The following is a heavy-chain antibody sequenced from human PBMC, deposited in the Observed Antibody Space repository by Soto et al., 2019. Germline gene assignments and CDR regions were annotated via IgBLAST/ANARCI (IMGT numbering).Heavy chain of an antibody. V-gene: IGHV3-33*06. CDR2: IWYDGSNK. CDR3: EKEVELAGFDY. J-gene: IGHJ4*02. Sequence: QVQLVESGGGVVQPGRSLRLSCAASGFTFSSYGMHWVRQAPGKGLEWVAVIWYDGSNKYYADSVKGRFTISRDNSKNTLYLQMNSLSAEDTAVYYGEKEVELAGFDYWGQGTLVTVSS. D-gene: IGHD3-10*01. CDR1: GFTFSSYG.